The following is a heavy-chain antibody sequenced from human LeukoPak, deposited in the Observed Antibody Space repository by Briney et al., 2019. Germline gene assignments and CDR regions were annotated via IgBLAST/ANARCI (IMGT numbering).Heavy chain of an antibody. J-gene: IGHJ4*02. CDR1: GVSIITSNSY. V-gene: IGHV4-39*01. CDR3: ARQEITMVRLIDY. Sequence: PSETLSLTCTVSGVSIITSNSYWGWIRQPPGKGLEWIGSIYYTGNTYYNASLKSQVSISIDTSKNQFSLKLSSVTAADTAVYYCARQEITMVRLIDYWGQGTLVTVSS. D-gene: IGHD3-10*01. CDR2: IYYTGNT.